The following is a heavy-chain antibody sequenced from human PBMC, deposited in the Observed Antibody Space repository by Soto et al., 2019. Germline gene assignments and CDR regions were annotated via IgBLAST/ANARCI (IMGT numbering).Heavy chain of an antibody. D-gene: IGHD3-16*01. Sequence: QVQLQQWGAGLLKPSETLSLTCAVYGGSFSGYYWSWIRQPPGKGLEWIGEINHSGSTNYNPSLKSRVTIAVDTSKNLFSLKLSSVTAADTAVYYWARAPGGNYFDYWGQGTLFTVSS. CDR1: GGSFSGYY. CDR3: ARAPGGNYFDY. CDR2: INHSGST. V-gene: IGHV4-34*01. J-gene: IGHJ4*02.